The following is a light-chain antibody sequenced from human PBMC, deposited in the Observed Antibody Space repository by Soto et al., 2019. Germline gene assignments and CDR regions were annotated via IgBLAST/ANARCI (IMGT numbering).Light chain of an antibody. Sequence: ELVLTQSPATLSLSPGERATLSCRASQSVSSSLAWYQQKPGQAPRLLIYDASNRATGIPARFSGGGSGSDFTLTTSRLEPEEFAVYYCQQRSNWPRTFGQGTKLEIK. CDR3: QQRSNWPRT. CDR1: QSVSSS. V-gene: IGKV3-11*01. CDR2: DAS. J-gene: IGKJ2*01.